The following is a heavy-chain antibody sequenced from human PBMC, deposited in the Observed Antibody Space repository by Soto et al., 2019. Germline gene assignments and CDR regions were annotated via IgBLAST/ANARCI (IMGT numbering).Heavy chain of an antibody. CDR3: ASGPGGFRHDV. V-gene: IGHV4-4*02. Sequence: VQLQESGPGLVKPSGTLSLTCAVSGDSISSSKWWTWVRHTPGRGLEWIGDTLHIGDTNYHPSLKIRIIISVAKSMKYFCLELTSVTAADTAVYYCASGPGGFRHDVWGQGTLVIV. CDR1: GDSISSSKW. CDR2: TLHIGDT. D-gene: IGHD2-8*02. J-gene: IGHJ3*01.